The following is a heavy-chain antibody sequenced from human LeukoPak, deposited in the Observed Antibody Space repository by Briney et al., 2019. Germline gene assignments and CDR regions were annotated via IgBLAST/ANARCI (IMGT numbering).Heavy chain of an antibody. D-gene: IGHD6-13*01. CDR3: ARDLAAAGITHVDY. CDR1: GYSISSGYY. CDR2: IYHSGST. V-gene: IGHV4-38-2*02. J-gene: IGHJ4*02. Sequence: SETLSLTCTVSGYSISSGYYWGWIRQPPGKGLEWIGSIYHSGSTYYNPSLKSRVTVSVDTSKNQFSLKLSSVTAADTAVYYCARDLAAAGITHVDYWGQGTLVTVSS.